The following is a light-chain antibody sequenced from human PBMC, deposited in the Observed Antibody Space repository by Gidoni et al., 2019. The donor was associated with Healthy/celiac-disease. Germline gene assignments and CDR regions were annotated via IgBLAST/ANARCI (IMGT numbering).Light chain of an antibody. CDR3: QQSYSMSWT. Sequence: DIQMTQSPSSLSASVGDRVTITCRASQSISSYLNWFQQKPGKAPKVLIYAASSLQSGVPSRFSGSGSGTDFTLTISNLQPEDFATYYCQQSYSMSWTFGQGTKVEVK. CDR2: AAS. CDR1: QSISSY. J-gene: IGKJ1*01. V-gene: IGKV1-39*01.